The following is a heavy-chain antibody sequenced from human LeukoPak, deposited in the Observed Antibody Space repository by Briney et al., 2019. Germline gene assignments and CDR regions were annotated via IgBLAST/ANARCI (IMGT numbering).Heavy chain of an antibody. D-gene: IGHD3-3*01. CDR3: ARDREAVRPYDFWSGYLGTGARGSSFDY. CDR1: GYTFTSYG. V-gene: IGHV1-18*01. Sequence: GASVKVSCKASGYTFTSYGISWVRQAPGQGLEWMGWISAYNGNTHYAQKLQGRVTMTTDTSTSTAYMELRSLRSDDTAVYYCARDREAVRPYDFWSGYLGTGARGSSFDYWGQGTLVTVSS. J-gene: IGHJ4*02. CDR2: ISAYNGNT.